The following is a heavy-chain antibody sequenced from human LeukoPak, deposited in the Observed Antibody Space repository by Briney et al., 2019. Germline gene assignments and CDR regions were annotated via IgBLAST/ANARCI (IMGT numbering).Heavy chain of an antibody. Sequence: PGGSLRLSCAASGFTFSSYWMHWVRQAPGKGLVRVSRINSDGSSTSYADSVKGRFTISRDNAKNTLYLQMNSLRAEDTAVYYCARDLERYDFWSGDLGYWGQGTLVTVSS. CDR2: INSDGSST. CDR1: GFTFSSYW. D-gene: IGHD3-3*01. V-gene: IGHV3-74*01. J-gene: IGHJ4*02. CDR3: ARDLERYDFWSGDLGY.